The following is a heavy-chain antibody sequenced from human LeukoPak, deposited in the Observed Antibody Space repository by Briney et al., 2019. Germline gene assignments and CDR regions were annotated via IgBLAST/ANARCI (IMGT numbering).Heavy chain of an antibody. CDR1: GFTFNIYW. CDR3: ATAKYSSRWSLDY. J-gene: IGHJ4*02. Sequence: GGSLRLSCATSGFTFNIYWMQWVRQVPGKGLVWVSRIDSNGGGATYADSVKGRFTTSRDNGNNTMYLQMNSLRAEDTAIYYCATAKYSSRWSLDYWGQGALVTVSS. D-gene: IGHD6-13*01. CDR2: IDSNGGGA. V-gene: IGHV3-74*03.